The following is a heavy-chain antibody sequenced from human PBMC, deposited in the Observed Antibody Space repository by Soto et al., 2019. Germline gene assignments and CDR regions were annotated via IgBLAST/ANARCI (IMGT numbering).Heavy chain of an antibody. V-gene: IGHV1-69*08. J-gene: IGHJ3*02. CDR2: IIPILGTA. CDR1: GYSFTSYW. CDR3: ARDIGAFDI. Sequence: KISCKGSGYSFTSYWIGWVRQAPGQGLEWMGRIIPILGTANYAQKFQGRVTITADKSTSTAYMELSSLRSEDTAVYYCARDIGAFDIWGQGTMVTVS.